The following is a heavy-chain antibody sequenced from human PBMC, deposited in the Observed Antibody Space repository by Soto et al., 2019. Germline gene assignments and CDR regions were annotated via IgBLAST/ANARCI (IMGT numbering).Heavy chain of an antibody. CDR1: GFNFHNYA. D-gene: IGHD2-21*01. V-gene: IGHV3-9*01. CDR2: LNYNSDTI. Sequence: EVQLVESGGGLVQPGRSLRLSCVASGFNFHNYAMHWVRQVPGKGLEWVSTLNYNSDTIAYADSVRGRFTISRDNARHSLYLELNSLRSEDTALYYCAKDRGHTDYFEYWGQGTLVSVSS. CDR3: AKDRGHTDYFEY. J-gene: IGHJ4*02.